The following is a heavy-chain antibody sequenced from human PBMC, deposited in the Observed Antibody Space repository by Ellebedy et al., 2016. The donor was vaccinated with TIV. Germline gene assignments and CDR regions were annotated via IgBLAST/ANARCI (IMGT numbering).Heavy chain of an antibody. J-gene: IGHJ4*02. CDR1: GFTFSSYS. CDR3: ARAVMVRGVIRYYFDY. D-gene: IGHD3-10*01. CDR2: ISSSSSYI. Sequence: PGGSLRLSCAASGFTFSSYSMNWVRQAPGKGLEWVSSISSSSSYIYYADSVKGRFTISRDNAKNSLYLQMNSLRAEDTAVYYCARAVMVRGVIRYYFDYWGQGTLVTVSS. V-gene: IGHV3-21*01.